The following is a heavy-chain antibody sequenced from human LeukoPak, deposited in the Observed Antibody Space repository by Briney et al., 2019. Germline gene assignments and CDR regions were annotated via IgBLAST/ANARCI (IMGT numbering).Heavy chain of an antibody. J-gene: IGHJ4*02. D-gene: IGHD2-2*01. CDR1: GGSVSSGSYY. CDR3: ARGDCSSTSCYLGY. Sequence: PSETLSLTCTVSGGSVSSGSYYWSWIRQPPGKGLEWIGYIYYSGSTNYNPSPKSRVTISVDTSKNQFYLKLSSVTAADTAVYYCARGDCSSTSCYLGYWGQGTLVTVSS. CDR2: IYYSGST. V-gene: IGHV4-61*01.